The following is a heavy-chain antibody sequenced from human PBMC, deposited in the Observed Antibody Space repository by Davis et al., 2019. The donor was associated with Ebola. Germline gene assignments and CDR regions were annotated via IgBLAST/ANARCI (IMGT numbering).Heavy chain of an antibody. Sequence: GGSLRLSFAASGFTFGIHRMHRVSHAPGKGLQCFDNIKQDGSEKYYVDSVKGRFTISRDNAKNSLYLQMNSLRADDTAVYYCARDGLLWFGELLYYYYGMDVWGTGTTASVS. V-gene: IGHV3-7*01. CDR1: GFTFGIHR. J-gene: IGHJ6*04. CDR2: IKQDGSEK. D-gene: IGHD3-10*01. CDR3: ARDGLLWFGELLYYYYGMDV.